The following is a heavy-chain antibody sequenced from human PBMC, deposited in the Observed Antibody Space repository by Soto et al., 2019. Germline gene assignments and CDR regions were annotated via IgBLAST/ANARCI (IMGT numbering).Heavy chain of an antibody. CDR1: GGFVTSGSYY. CDR2: MSHSGGT. CDR3: ARVERGTATTVVDAFDI. J-gene: IGHJ3*02. V-gene: IGHV4-34*01. Sequence: QVQLQQWGAGLLKPSETLSLTCAVYGGFVTSGSYYWSWIRQPPGKGLEWIGEMSHSGGTHFNPCLTSRVTISVDTSKNQFTLKMSSGTAADTAVYYCARVERGTATTVVDAFDIWGPGTMVTVSS. D-gene: IGHD1-1*01.